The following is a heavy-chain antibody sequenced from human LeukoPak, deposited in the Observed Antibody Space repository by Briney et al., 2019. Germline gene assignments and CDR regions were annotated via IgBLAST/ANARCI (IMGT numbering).Heavy chain of an antibody. CDR3: ARSPGEVVNPEYAFDI. CDR2: ISGNGGST. Sequence: GGSLRLSCAASGFTFSSYAMHWVRQAPGKGLEYVSAISGNGGSTYYANSVKGRFTISRDNSKNTLYLQMGSLRAEDMAVYYCARSPGEVVNPEYAFDIWGQGTMVTVSS. D-gene: IGHD3-10*01. V-gene: IGHV3-64*01. J-gene: IGHJ3*02. CDR1: GFTFSSYA.